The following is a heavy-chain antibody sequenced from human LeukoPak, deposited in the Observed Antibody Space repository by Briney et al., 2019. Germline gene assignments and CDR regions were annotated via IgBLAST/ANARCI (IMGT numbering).Heavy chain of an antibody. D-gene: IGHD1-1*01. V-gene: IGHV4-38-2*01. Sequence: KPSETLSLTCAVSGYSISSGYYWGWIRQPPGKGLEWIGSIYHSGSTYYNPSLKGRVTISVDTSKNQFSLKLSSVTAADTAVYYCATNWNLDAFDIWGQGTMVTVSS. J-gene: IGHJ3*02. CDR3: ATNWNLDAFDI. CDR1: GYSISSGYY. CDR2: IYHSGST.